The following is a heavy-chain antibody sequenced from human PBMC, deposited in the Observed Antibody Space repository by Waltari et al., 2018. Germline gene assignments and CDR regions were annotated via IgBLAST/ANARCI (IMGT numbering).Heavy chain of an antibody. D-gene: IGHD4-4*01. CDR2: ISSSSSYI. CDR1: GFTFSSYS. J-gene: IGHJ4*02. CDR3: ARDHDYSNPALLFDY. V-gene: IGHV3-21*01. Sequence: EVQLVESGGGLVKPGGSLRLSCAASGFTFSSYSMNWVRQAPGKGLEWVSSISSSSSYIYYADSVKGRFTISRDNAKNSLYLQMNSLRAEDTAVYYCARDHDYSNPALLFDYWGQGTLVTVSS.